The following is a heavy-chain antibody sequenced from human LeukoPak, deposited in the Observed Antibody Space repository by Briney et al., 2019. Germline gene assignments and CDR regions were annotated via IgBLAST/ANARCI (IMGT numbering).Heavy chain of an antibody. Sequence: PGGSLRLSCAASGFTFSSYSMNWVRQAPGKGLEWVSYISSSSSTIYYADSVKGRFTISRDNAKNSLYLQMNSLRAEDTAVYYCARVLYQPLVVFDYWGQGTLVTVSS. V-gene: IGHV3-48*01. D-gene: IGHD2-2*01. J-gene: IGHJ4*02. CDR3: ARVLYQPLVVFDY. CDR2: ISSSSSTI. CDR1: GFTFSSYS.